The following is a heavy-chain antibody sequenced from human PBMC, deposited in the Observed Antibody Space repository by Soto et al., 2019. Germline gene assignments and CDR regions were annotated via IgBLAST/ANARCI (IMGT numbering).Heavy chain of an antibody. CDR2: ISPSGGTI. D-gene: IGHD3-10*01. CDR1: GFTFSDYY. Sequence: QVQLVESGGGLVKPGGSLRLSCAASGFTFSDYYMSWIRQAPGKGLEWVSYISPSGGTIYYADSVKGRFTLSRDNAKNSLYPQMNSLRAEDTAVYHCVRVGYAYGNDPWGQGTLVAVSS. V-gene: IGHV3-11*01. J-gene: IGHJ5*02. CDR3: VRVGYAYGNDP.